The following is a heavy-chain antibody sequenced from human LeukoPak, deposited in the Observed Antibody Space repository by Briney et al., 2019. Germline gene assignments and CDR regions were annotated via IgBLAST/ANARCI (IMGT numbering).Heavy chain of an antibody. CDR3: AKDLSDDYSFDY. D-gene: IGHD4-11*01. V-gene: IGHV3-30*18. Sequence: GGSLRLSCAASGFTFSSYGMHWVRQAPGKGLKWLAVISYDGSNKYYADSVKARFTISRDNSKNTLYLQMNSLRAEDTAVYYCAKDLSDDYSFDYWGQGTLVTVSS. J-gene: IGHJ4*02. CDR2: ISYDGSNK. CDR1: GFTFSSYG.